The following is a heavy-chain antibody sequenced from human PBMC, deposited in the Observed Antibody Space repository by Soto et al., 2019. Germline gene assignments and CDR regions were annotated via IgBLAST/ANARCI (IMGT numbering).Heavy chain of an antibody. CDR3: ARELELRYCSGGSCYVLPPEFDY. CDR1: GFTFSSYG. CDR2: IWYDGSNK. J-gene: IGHJ4*02. V-gene: IGHV3-33*01. Sequence: GGSLRLSCAASGFTFSSYGMHWVRQAPGKGLEWVAVIWYDGSNKYYADSVKGRFTISRDNSKNTLYLQMNSLRAEDTAVYYCARELELRYCSGGSCYVLPPEFDYWGQGTLVTVSS. D-gene: IGHD2-15*01.